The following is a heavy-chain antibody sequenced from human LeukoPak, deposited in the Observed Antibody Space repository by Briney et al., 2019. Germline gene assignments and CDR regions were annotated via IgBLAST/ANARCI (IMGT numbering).Heavy chain of an antibody. CDR3: ARDREAGDAFDI. V-gene: IGHV1-2*02. CDR2: INPNSGGT. J-gene: IGHJ3*02. D-gene: IGHD6-19*01. Sequence: ASVKVSCKASGYTFTSYGISWVRQAPGQGLEWMGWINPNSGGTNYAQKFQGRVTMTRDTSISTAYMELSRLRSDDTAVYYCARDREAGDAFDIWGQGTMVTVSS. CDR1: GYTFTSYG.